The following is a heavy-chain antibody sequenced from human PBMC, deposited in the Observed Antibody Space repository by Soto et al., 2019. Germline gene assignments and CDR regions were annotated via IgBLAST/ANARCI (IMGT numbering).Heavy chain of an antibody. J-gene: IGHJ4*02. CDR3: AKDRGGVAGD. Sequence: GGSLRLSCAASGFTFSSYGMHWVRQAPGKGLEWVAVISYDGSNKYYADSVKGRFTISRDNSKNTLYLQMNSLRAEDTAVYYCAKDRGGVAGDWGQGTLVTVSS. CDR2: ISYDGSNK. D-gene: IGHD2-15*01. V-gene: IGHV3-30*18. CDR1: GFTFSSYG.